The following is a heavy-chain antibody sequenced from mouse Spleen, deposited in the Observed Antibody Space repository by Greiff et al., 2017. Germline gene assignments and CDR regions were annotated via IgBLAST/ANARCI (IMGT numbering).Heavy chain of an antibody. Sequence: EVHLVESGGGLVKPGGSLKLSCAASGFTFSSYTMSWVRQTPEKRLEWVATISGGGGNTYYPDSVKGRFTISRDNAKNTLYLQMSSLRSEDTALYYCARPPYYGSSYWYFDVWGTGTTVTVSS. CDR1: GFTFSSYT. CDR2: ISGGGGNT. D-gene: IGHD1-1*01. V-gene: IGHV5-9*01. J-gene: IGHJ1*03. CDR3: ARPPYYGSSYWYFDV.